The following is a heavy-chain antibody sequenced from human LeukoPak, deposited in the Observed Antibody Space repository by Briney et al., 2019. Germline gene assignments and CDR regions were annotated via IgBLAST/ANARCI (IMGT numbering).Heavy chain of an antibody. V-gene: IGHV4-34*01. CDR1: GGSFSGYY. CDR3: ARGLGSNYYYYGMDI. Sequence: SETLSLTCAVYGGSFSGYYWSWIRQPPGKGLEWIGEINHSGSTNYNPSLKSRVTISVDTSKNQFSLKLSSVTAADTAVYYCARGLGSNYYYYGMDIWGQGTTVTVSS. CDR2: INHSGST. D-gene: IGHD1-26*01. J-gene: IGHJ6*02.